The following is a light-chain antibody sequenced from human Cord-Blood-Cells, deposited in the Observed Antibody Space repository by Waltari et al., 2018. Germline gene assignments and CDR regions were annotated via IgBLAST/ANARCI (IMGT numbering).Light chain of an antibody. CDR1: ALPKQY. CDR3: QSADSSGTHWV. J-gene: IGLJ3*02. Sequence: SYELTQQPSVSVSPGQTARITCSGAALPKQYAYWYQQKPGQAPVLVIYKDSERPSGIPERFSGSSSGTTVTLTISGVQAEDEADYYCQSADSSGTHWVFGGGTKLTVL. V-gene: IGLV3-25*03. CDR2: KDS.